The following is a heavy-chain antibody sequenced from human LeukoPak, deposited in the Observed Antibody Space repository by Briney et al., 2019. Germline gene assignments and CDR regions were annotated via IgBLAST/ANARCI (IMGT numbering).Heavy chain of an antibody. V-gene: IGHV5-51*01. CDR1: GYSFTSYW. D-gene: IGHD2-21*02. CDR3: AVSPLAYCGGDCYSLDY. CDR2: VYPGDSDT. J-gene: IGHJ4*02. Sequence: GESLKISCKGSGYSFTSYWIGWVRQMPGKGLEWTGIVYPGDSDTRYSPSFQGQVTISADKSISTAYLQWSSLKASDTAMYYCAVSPLAYCGGDCYSLDYWGQGTLVTVSS.